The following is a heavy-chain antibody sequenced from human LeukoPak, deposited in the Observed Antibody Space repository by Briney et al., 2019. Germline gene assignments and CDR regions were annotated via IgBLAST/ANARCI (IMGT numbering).Heavy chain of an antibody. J-gene: IGHJ6*02. CDR3: ARDGDVGATSPRYYYYYGMDV. V-gene: IGHV6-1*01. CDR1: GDSVSSNSAA. D-gene: IGHD1-26*01. Sequence: SQTLSLTCAISGDSVSSNSAAWNWIRQSPSRGLEWLGRTYYRSKWYNDYAVSVKSRITINPDTSKNQFSLQLNSVTPEDTAVYYCARDGDVGATSPRYYYYYGMDVWGQGTTVTVSS. CDR2: TYYRSKWYN.